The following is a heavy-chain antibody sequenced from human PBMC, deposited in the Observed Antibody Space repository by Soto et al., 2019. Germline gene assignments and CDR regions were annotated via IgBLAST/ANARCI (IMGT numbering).Heavy chain of an antibody. CDR1: GYSFTSYW. Sequence: PGESLKISCKGSGYSFTSYWIGWVRQMPWKGLEWMGIIYPGDSDTRYSPSFQGQVTISADKSISTAYLQWSSLKASDTAMYYCARVLWSTSGYYYGMDVWGQGTTVTVSS. V-gene: IGHV5-51*01. CDR2: IYPGDSDT. J-gene: IGHJ6*02. CDR3: ARVLWSTSGYYYGMDV. D-gene: IGHD3-10*01.